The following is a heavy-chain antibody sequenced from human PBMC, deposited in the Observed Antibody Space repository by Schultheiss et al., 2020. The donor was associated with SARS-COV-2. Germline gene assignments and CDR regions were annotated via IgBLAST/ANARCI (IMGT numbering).Heavy chain of an antibody. Sequence: GGSLRLSCAASGFTFDDYGMSWVRQAPGKGLEWVSAISGSGGSTYYADSVKGRFTISRDNSKNTLYLQMNSLKTEDTAVYYCTTDWESSGWWTSDAFDIWGQGTMVTVSS. CDR3: TTDWESSGWWTSDAFDI. V-gene: IGHV3-23*01. D-gene: IGHD6-19*01. CDR2: ISGSGGST. J-gene: IGHJ3*02. CDR1: GFTFDDYG.